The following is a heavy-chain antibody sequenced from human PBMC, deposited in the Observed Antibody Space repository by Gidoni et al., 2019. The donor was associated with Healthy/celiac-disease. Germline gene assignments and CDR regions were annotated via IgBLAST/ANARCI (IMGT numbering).Heavy chain of an antibody. V-gene: IGHV3-23*01. CDR2: IMGSGGST. CDR1: GFTFSSLP. Sequence: EVHLLESGGGLVQPGGSLRLSWPASGFTFSSLPFSGARQAPGKGRGWVSAIMGSGGSTYYADSVKGRFTISRDNSKNTLYLQMNSLRAEDTAVYYCAKDRMGSGWSGRDYYYGMDVWGQGTTVTVSS. CDR3: AKDRMGSGWSGRDYYYGMDV. J-gene: IGHJ6*02. D-gene: IGHD6-19*01.